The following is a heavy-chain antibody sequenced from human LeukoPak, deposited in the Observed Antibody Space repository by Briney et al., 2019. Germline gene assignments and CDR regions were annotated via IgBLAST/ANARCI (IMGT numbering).Heavy chain of an antibody. Sequence: ASVKVSCKASGYTFTGYYMHWLRQAPGQGLAWMGWINPNNGGANYAQRFQGRVTMTRDTSINTAYMEVGRLRFDDTAVYYCASGPSLGTTHPYFDYWGQGTLVTVSS. CDR3: ASGPSLGTTHPYFDY. CDR1: GYTFTGYY. V-gene: IGHV1-2*02. CDR2: INPNNGGA. J-gene: IGHJ4*02. D-gene: IGHD2-15*01.